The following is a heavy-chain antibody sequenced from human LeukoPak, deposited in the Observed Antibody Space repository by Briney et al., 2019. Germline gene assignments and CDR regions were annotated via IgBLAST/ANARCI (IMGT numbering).Heavy chain of an antibody. J-gene: IGHJ4*02. V-gene: IGHV4-34*01. Sequence: SETLSLTCAVYGGSFSGYYWSWIRQPPGKGLEWIGEINHSGSTNYNPSLKSRVTISVDTSKNQFSLKVSSVTAADTAVYYCARGSSHFDYWGQGTLVTVSS. CDR3: ARGSSHFDY. CDR2: INHSGST. D-gene: IGHD6-13*01. CDR1: GGSFSGYY.